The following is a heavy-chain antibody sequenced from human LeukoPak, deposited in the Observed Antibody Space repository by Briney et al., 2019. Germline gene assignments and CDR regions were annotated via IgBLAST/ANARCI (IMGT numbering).Heavy chain of an antibody. CDR2: INHSGST. J-gene: IGHJ4*02. CDR3: ARSKRSGLDY. D-gene: IGHD2-8*02. CDR1: GGSLSGYY. Sequence: SETLSLTCAVYGGSLSGYYWSWIRQPPGKGLEWIGEINHSGSTNYNPSLKSRVTISVDTSKNQFSLKLSPVTAADTAVYYCARSKRSGLDYWGQGTLVTVSS. V-gene: IGHV4-34*01.